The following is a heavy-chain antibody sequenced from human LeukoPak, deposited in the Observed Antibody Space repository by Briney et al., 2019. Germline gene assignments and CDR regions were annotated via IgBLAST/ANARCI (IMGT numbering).Heavy chain of an antibody. CDR1: GYTSTSYG. CDR3: AREGIAAADSYYYYYMDV. CDR2: ISAYNGNT. J-gene: IGHJ6*03. D-gene: IGHD6-13*01. Sequence: ASVKVSCKASGYTSTSYGISWVRQAPGQGREWMGWISAYNGNTNYAQKLQGRVTMTTDTSTSTAYMELRSLRSDDTAVYYCAREGIAAADSYYYYYMDVWGKGTTVTVSS. V-gene: IGHV1-18*01.